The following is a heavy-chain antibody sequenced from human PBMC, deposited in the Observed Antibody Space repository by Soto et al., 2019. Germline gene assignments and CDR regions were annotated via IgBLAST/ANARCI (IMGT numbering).Heavy chain of an antibody. CDR2: INPNSGNT. Sequence: ASVKVSCKASGYTFTSYDINWVRQATGQGLEWMGWINPNSGNTAYAQKVQGRVTMTTDTSTSTAYMELRSLRSDDTAVYYCARGVGSGSYYNQYNWFDPWGQGTLVTVS. J-gene: IGHJ5*02. CDR1: GYTFTSYD. D-gene: IGHD3-10*01. CDR3: ARGVGSGSYYNQYNWFDP. V-gene: IGHV1-8*01.